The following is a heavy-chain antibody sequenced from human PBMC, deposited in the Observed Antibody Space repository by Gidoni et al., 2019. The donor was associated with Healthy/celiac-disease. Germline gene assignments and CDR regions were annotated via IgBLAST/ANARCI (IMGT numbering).Heavy chain of an antibody. V-gene: IGHV3-23*01. CDR1: GFTFSSSA. CDR2: ISGSGGST. J-gene: IGHJ4*02. CDR3: AKDLDSDAPVDY. Sequence: EVQLLESGGGLVQPGGSLSLSCAASGFTFSSSAMRWVRQAPGKGLEWVSAISGSGGSTYYADSVKGRFTISRDNSKNTLYLQMNSLRAEDTAVYYCAKDLDSDAPVDYWGQGTLVTVSS.